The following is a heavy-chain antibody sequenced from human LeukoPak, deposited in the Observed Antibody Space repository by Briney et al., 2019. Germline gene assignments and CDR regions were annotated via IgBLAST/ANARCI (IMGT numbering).Heavy chain of an antibody. D-gene: IGHD2-2*01. CDR1: GYTFTSYG. CDR2: ISAYNGNT. CDR3: ARAVIVVVPAANHLFDY. V-gene: IGHV1-18*01. Sequence: ASVKVSSKASGYTFTSYGISWVRQAPGQGLEWMGWISAYNGNTNYAQKLQGRVTMTTDTSTSTAYMELRSLRSDDTAVYYCARAVIVVVPAANHLFDYWGQGTLVTVSS. J-gene: IGHJ4*02.